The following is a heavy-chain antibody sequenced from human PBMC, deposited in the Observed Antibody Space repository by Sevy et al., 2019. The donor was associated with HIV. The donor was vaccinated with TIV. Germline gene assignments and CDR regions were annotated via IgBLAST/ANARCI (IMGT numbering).Heavy chain of an antibody. J-gene: IGHJ4*02. Sequence: SETLSLTCTVSGGSISSSSYYWGWIRQPPGKGLEWIGSIYFTGTTYYNPSLKSRVTISVDTSKNQFSLRLNSVPAADTAVYYCANFDYGDYVNYFDFWGQGTLVTVSS. D-gene: IGHD4-17*01. CDR3: ANFDYGDYVNYFDF. V-gene: IGHV4-39*01. CDR2: IYFTGTT. CDR1: GGSISSSSYY.